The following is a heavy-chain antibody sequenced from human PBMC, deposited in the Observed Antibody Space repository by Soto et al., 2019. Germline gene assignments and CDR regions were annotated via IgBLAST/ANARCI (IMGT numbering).Heavy chain of an antibody. D-gene: IGHD3-9*01. CDR3: ARRDMLTRYVYFDY. CDR2: IYPDDSDT. J-gene: IGHJ4*02. CDR1: GYTFTKYW. V-gene: IGHV5-51*01. Sequence: GESLKISCQASGYTFTKYWVGWVRQMPGKGLEWMGIIYPDDSDTRYSPSFQGHVTISADKSISTAYLQWSSLKAPDSATYYCARRDMLTRYVYFDYWGQGTQVTVSS.